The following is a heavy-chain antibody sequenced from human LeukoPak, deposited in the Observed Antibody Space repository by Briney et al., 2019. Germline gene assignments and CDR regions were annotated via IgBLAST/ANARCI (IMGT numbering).Heavy chain of an antibody. Sequence: GGSLRLSCAASGFTFNNYAMSWVRQAPGKGLEWVSAISGSGGSTYYAAPLKGRFTISRDNSKNTLYLQMNSLRAEDTALYYCAKDGIGGIYYDSSGYFDNWGQGTLVTVSS. CDR2: ISGSGGST. CDR1: GFTFNNYA. CDR3: AKDGIGGIYYDSSGYFDN. J-gene: IGHJ4*02. D-gene: IGHD3-22*01. V-gene: IGHV3-23*01.